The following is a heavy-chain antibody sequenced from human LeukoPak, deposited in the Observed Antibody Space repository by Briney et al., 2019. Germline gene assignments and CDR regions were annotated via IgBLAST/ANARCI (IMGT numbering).Heavy chain of an antibody. CDR2: IYPGDSDT. D-gene: IGHD1-26*01. Sequence: GESLKISCKASGYSFTTYWIGWVRQMPGQGLEWMGIIYPGDSDTRYSPSFQGQVTISADKSISTAYLQWSSLKASDTAMYYCARRGVGATSYFDYWGQGTLVTVSS. CDR1: GYSFTTYW. CDR3: ARRGVGATSYFDY. J-gene: IGHJ4*02. V-gene: IGHV5-51*01.